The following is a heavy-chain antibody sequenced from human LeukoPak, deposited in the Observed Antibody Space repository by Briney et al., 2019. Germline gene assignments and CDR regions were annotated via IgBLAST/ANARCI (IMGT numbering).Heavy chain of an antibody. J-gene: IGHJ6*02. CDR2: IYYSGST. D-gene: IGHD4-11*01. Sequence: SQTLSLTCTVSGGSISSGGYYWSWIRQHPGKGLEWIGYIYYSGSTYYNPSLKSRVTISVDTSKNQFSLKLSSVTAADTAVYYCARDSFGYSNSGYYYGMDVWGQGTTVTVSS. CDR1: GGSISSGGYY. V-gene: IGHV4-31*03. CDR3: ARDSFGYSNSGYYYGMDV.